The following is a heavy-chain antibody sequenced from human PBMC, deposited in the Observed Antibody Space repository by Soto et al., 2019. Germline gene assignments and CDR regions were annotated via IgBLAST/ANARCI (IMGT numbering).Heavy chain of an antibody. J-gene: IGHJ5*02. Sequence: SETLSLTCTVSGDSVSSGNYYWSWIRQPPGKGLEWIGSIYFTGNTNYNPSLKSRLTMSIDTSRNLFSLRLGSVTAADTAVYYCGRVPVDTYMIYWSDPWGQGTLVTVS. D-gene: IGHD3-16*01. CDR3: GRVPVDTYMIYWSDP. CDR2: IYFTGNT. CDR1: GDSVSSGNYY. V-gene: IGHV4-61*01.